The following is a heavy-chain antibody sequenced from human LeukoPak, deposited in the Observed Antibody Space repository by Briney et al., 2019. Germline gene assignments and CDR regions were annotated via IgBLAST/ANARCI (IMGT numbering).Heavy chain of an antibody. CDR3: ARLRGYCSGGSCQYYFDY. Sequence: GESLKISCQGSGYSFTSYWIGWVRQMPGKGLEWMGIIYPGDSDTRYSPSFQGQVTISADKSISTAYLQWSSLKASDTAMYYCARLRGYCSGGSCQYYFDYWGQGTLVTVSS. CDR1: GYSFTSYW. V-gene: IGHV5-51*01. CDR2: IYPGDSDT. D-gene: IGHD2-15*01. J-gene: IGHJ4*02.